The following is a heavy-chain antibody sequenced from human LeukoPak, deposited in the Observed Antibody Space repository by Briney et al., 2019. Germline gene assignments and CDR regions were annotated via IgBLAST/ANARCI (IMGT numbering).Heavy chain of an antibody. CDR1: GGSISSYY. Sequence: SETLSLTCTVSGGSISSYYWSWIRQPPGKGLEWIGYIYYSGSTNYNPSLKSRVTISVDTSKNQFSLKLSSVTAADTAVYYCARGGITMVRGVIRFDPWGQGTLATVSS. CDR3: ARGGITMVRGVIRFDP. V-gene: IGHV4-59*01. D-gene: IGHD3-10*01. CDR2: IYYSGST. J-gene: IGHJ5*02.